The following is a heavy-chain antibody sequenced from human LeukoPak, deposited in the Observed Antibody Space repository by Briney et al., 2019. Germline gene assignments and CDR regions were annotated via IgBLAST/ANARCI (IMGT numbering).Heavy chain of an antibody. CDR1: GGSFSGYY. CDR3: ARGTYANGWYIDY. D-gene: IGHD6-19*01. Sequence: PSETLSLTCAVYGGSFSGYYWSWIRQPPGKGLEWIGEINHSGSTNYNPSLKNRVTISLDTSKNQFSLKLTSVTAADTAVYYCARGTYANGWYIDYWGQGTLVTVAS. J-gene: IGHJ4*02. CDR2: INHSGST. V-gene: IGHV4-34*01.